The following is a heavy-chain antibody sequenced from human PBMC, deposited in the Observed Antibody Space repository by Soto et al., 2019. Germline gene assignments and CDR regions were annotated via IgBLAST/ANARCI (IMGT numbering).Heavy chain of an antibody. CDR3: ASQRRDAFSSSSWSNFDY. V-gene: IGHV5-51*01. Sequence: GESLKISCKGSGYSFTSYWIGWVRQMPGKGLEWMGIIYPGDSDTRYSPSFQGQVTISADKSISTAYLQWSSLKASDTPIYYCASQRRDAFSSSSWSNFDYWGQGTLVTVSS. D-gene: IGHD6-13*01. J-gene: IGHJ4*02. CDR1: GYSFTSYW. CDR2: IYPGDSDT.